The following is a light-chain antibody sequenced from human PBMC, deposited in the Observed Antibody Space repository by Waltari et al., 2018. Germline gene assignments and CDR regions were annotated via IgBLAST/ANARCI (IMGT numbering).Light chain of an antibody. J-gene: IGLJ2*01. CDR2: VNNDGSH. CDR1: SGHSSYS. V-gene: IGLV4-69*01. Sequence: QVVLTQSPSASASLGASVKLTCTLSSGHSSYSLAWHQQHPEKGPRYLMKVNNDGSHTKGDGIPDRFSGSNSGAERYLTISSLQSEDEADYYCQTWGTGITFGGGTKLTVL. CDR3: QTWGTGIT.